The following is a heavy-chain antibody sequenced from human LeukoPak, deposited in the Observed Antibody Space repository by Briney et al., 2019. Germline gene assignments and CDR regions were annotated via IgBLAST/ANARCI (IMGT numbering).Heavy chain of an antibody. CDR3: ARGGILRYYYMDV. D-gene: IGHD1-26*01. CDR2: IYYSGST. Sequence: SETLSLTCTVSGGSITSSSYYWGWIRQPPGKGLEWIGSIYYSGSTNYNPSLKGRVTISVDTSKNQFSLKLSSVTAADTAVYYCARGGILRYYYMDVWGKGTTVTVSS. J-gene: IGHJ6*03. CDR1: GGSITSSSYY. V-gene: IGHV4-39*07.